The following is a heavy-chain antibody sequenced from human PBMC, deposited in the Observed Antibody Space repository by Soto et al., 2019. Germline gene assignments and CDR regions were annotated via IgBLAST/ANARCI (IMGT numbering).Heavy chain of an antibody. V-gene: IGHV1-69*08. Sequence: QVQLVQSGAEVKKPGSSVKVSCKASGGTFSSYTISWVRQAPGQGLEWMGRIIPILGIANYAQKFQGRVTITAEKSTSTAYMELSSLRSADTAVYYCARDGGSDDFDIWGQGTMVTVSS. CDR2: IIPILGIA. CDR1: GGTFSSYT. J-gene: IGHJ3*02. D-gene: IGHD5-12*01. CDR3: ARDGGSDDFDI.